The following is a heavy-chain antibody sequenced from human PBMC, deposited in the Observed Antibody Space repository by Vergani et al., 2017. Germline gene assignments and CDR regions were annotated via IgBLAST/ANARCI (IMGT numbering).Heavy chain of an antibody. CDR3: ARDSRYCSSTSCYVGRDWFDP. J-gene: IGHJ5*02. CDR2: INPSGGST. V-gene: IGHV1-46*01. CDR1: GYTFTSYY. Sequence: QVQLVQSGAEVKKPGASVKVSCKASGYTFTSYYMHWVRQAPGQGLEWMGIINPSGGSTSYAQKFQGRCTMPRDTSTSTVYMELSSLRSEDTAVYYCARDSRYCSSTSCYVGRDWFDPWGQGTLVTVSS. D-gene: IGHD2-2*01.